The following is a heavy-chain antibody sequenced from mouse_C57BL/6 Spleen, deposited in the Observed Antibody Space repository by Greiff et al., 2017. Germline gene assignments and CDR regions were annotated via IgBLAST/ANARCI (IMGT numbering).Heavy chain of an antibody. V-gene: IGHV1-78*01. Sequence: VKLMESDAELVKPGASVKISCKVSGYTFTDHTIHWMKQRPEQGLEWIGYIYPRDGSTKYNEKFKGKATLTADKSSSTAYMRLNSLTSEDSAVYFCARSYGSPPYYFDYWGQGTTLTVSS. D-gene: IGHD1-1*01. CDR2: IYPRDGST. CDR3: ARSYGSPPYYFDY. J-gene: IGHJ2*01. CDR1: GYTFTDHT.